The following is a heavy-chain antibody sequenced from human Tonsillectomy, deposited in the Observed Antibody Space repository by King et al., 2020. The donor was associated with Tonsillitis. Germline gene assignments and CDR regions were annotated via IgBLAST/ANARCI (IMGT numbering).Heavy chain of an antibody. Sequence: VQLVESGGGLVQPGGSLRLSCAASGFTFSSYAMSWVRQAPGKGLDWVPPFMGSGGSPDYAESVKGRFTISRDNSKNKVYLQMNSLRAEDTAVYYCAKGGCSSTSCYYDCDYWGQGTLVTVSS. D-gene: IGHD2-2*01. J-gene: IGHJ4*02. V-gene: IGHV3-23*04. CDR2: FMGSGGSP. CDR3: AKGGCSSTSCYYDCDY. CDR1: GFTFSSYA.